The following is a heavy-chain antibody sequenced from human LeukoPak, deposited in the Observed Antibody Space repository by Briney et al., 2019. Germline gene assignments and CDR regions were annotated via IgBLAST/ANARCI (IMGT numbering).Heavy chain of an antibody. CDR2: IYYSGST. J-gene: IGHJ4*02. CDR3: ADFDGYSNFDS. Sequence: SETLSLTCTVSGGSISSSSYYWGWIRQPPGKGLEWIGSIYYSGSTNYNPSLKSRATMSVDTSKNQFSLKLSSVTAADTAVYYCADFDGYSNFDSWGQGTLVTVSS. V-gene: IGHV4-39*07. D-gene: IGHD5-24*01. CDR1: GGSISSSSYY.